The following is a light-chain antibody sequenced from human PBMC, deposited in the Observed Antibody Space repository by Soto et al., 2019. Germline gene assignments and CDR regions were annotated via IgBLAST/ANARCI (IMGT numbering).Light chain of an antibody. V-gene: IGLV2-8*01. Sequence: QSALTQPPSASGSPGQPVTISCTGTSSDVGSYNYVSWYQQHPGKAPKLMIYEVNKRPSGVPDRFSGSKSGNTASLTVSGLQAEDEADYYCSSYAGSNNLVFGGGTK. J-gene: IGLJ2*01. CDR1: SSDVGSYNY. CDR2: EVN. CDR3: SSYAGSNNLV.